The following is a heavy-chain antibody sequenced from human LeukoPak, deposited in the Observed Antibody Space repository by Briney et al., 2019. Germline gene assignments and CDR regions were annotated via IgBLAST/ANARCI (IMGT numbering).Heavy chain of an antibody. CDR1: GYSISSSYY. Sequence: PSETLSLTCTVSGYSISSSYYWGWVRQPPGKGLEWIGSFYYSGSTYYNPSLKSRVTISVDTSKNQFSLKLSSVTAADTAVYYCARSRRYYYGSGSYFFDYWGQGTLVTVSS. D-gene: IGHD3-10*01. J-gene: IGHJ4*02. CDR3: ARSRRYYYGSGSYFFDY. CDR2: FYYSGST. V-gene: IGHV4-38-2*02.